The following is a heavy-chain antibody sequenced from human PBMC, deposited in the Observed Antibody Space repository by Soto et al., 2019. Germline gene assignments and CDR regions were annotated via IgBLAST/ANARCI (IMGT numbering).Heavy chain of an antibody. Sequence: QVQLVESGGGVVQPGRSLRLSCAASGFTFSYYGMHWVRQAPGKGLEWVAIIWYDESNKYYADSVTGRFTISRVNSNNMVYLQMSSLRAEDTAVYYCAKGGSNAAMDVWGQGTTVTVSS. CDR3: AKGGSNAAMDV. V-gene: IGHV3-33*08. CDR2: IWYDESNK. D-gene: IGHD1-26*01. CDR1: GFTFSYYG. J-gene: IGHJ6*02.